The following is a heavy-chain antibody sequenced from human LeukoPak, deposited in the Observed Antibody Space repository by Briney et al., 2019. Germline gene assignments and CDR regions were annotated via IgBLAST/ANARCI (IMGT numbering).Heavy chain of an antibody. J-gene: IGHJ4*02. V-gene: IGHV3-23*01. CDR3: AREPMAAPKRYYFDY. Sequence: GGSLRLSCAGSGFNFNSYAMSWVRQAPGKGLEWVAGLSGSGGTTFYSDSVKGRFSISRDNSKNTLYLQMNSLRAEDTAVYYCAREPMAAPKRYYFDYWGQGTLVTVSS. CDR1: GFNFNSYA. CDR2: LSGSGGTT. D-gene: IGHD6-6*01.